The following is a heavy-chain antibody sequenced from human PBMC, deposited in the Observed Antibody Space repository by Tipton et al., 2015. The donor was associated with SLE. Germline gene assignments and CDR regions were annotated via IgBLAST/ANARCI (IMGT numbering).Heavy chain of an antibody. CDR1: GFSLSSYY. Sequence: TLSLTCTVSGFSLSSYYWGWVRQPPGKGLAWLGTIYHSGTTYYNTSLKSRLTLSIDTSKNQFSRKLSSVTAADTAVYYCARFWGPNSWYFDYWGQGTLVTVSS. J-gene: IGHJ4*02. V-gene: IGHV4-38-2*02. CDR2: IYHSGTT. D-gene: IGHD6-13*01. CDR3: ARFWGPNSWYFDY.